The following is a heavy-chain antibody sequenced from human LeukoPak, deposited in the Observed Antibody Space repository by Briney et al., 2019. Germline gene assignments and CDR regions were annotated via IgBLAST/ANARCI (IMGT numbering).Heavy chain of an antibody. V-gene: IGHV3-21*01. J-gene: IGHJ3*02. CDR3: ARVGAYDAFDI. CDR1: GFTFSSYT. Sequence: GGSLRLSCAASGFTFSSYTMNWVRQAPGKGLEWVSSIAGSSGYISYADSVKGRFTISRDNAKNTLYLQMNSLRGEDTAVYYCARVGAYDAFDIWGQGTMVTVSS. CDR2: IAGSSGYI.